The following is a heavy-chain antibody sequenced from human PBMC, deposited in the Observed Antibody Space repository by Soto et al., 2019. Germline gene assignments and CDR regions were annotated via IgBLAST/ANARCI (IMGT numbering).Heavy chain of an antibody. D-gene: IGHD3-3*01. Sequence: SETLSLTCTVSGGSISSGGYYWSWIRQHPGKGLEWIGYIYYSGSTYYNPSLKSRVTISVDTSKNQFSLKLSSVTAADTAVYYCARVIQYDFWSGYYRRLYYFDYWGQGTLVTVSS. CDR1: GGSISSGGYY. CDR2: IYYSGST. CDR3: ARVIQYDFWSGYYRRLYYFDY. J-gene: IGHJ4*02. V-gene: IGHV4-31*03.